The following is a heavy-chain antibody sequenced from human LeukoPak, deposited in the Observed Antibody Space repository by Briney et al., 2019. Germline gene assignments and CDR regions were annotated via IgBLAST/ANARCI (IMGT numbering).Heavy chain of an antibody. J-gene: IGHJ3*02. CDR3: ARPDTVTTAFDI. Sequence: SETLSLTCTVSGGSISSSSYYWGWIRQPPGKGLEWIGSIYYSGSTYYNPSLKSRVTISVDTSKNQFSLKLSSVTAADTAVYYCARPDTVTTAFDIWGQGTMVTVSS. CDR2: IYYSGST. D-gene: IGHD4-17*01. V-gene: IGHV4-39*01. CDR1: GGSISSSSYY.